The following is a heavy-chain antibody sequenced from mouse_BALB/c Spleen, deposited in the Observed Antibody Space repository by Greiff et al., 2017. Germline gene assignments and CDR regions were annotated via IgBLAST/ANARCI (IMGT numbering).Heavy chain of an antibody. D-gene: IGHD1-1*01. J-gene: IGHJ1*01. Sequence: EVMLVESGGGLVQPGGSRKLSCAASGFTFSSFGMHWVRQAPEQGLEWVAYISSGSSTIYYADTVKGRFTISRDNPKNTLFLQMISVRSEDTAMYYCARSGNYWYLEVWGGGTTGSGSS. CDR1: GFTFSSFG. CDR3: ARSGNYWYLEV. CDR2: ISSGSSTI. V-gene: IGHV5-17*02.